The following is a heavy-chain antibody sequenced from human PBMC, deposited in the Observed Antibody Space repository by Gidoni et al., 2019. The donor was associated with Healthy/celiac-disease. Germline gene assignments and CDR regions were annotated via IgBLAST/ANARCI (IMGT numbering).Heavy chain of an antibody. V-gene: IGHV1-58*01. CDR2: IVVGSGNT. J-gene: IGHJ6*02. D-gene: IGHD2-15*01. Sequence: QMQLVQSGPEVKKPGTSVKVSCKASGFTFTSSAVQWVRQARGQRLEWIGWIVVGSGNTNYAQKFQERVTITRDMSTSTAYMELSSLRSEDTAVYYCAADGRPPVEYCSGGSCQPFRDYYYYYGMDVWGQGTTVTVSS. CDR3: AADGRPPVEYCSGGSCQPFRDYYYYYGMDV. CDR1: GFTFTSSA.